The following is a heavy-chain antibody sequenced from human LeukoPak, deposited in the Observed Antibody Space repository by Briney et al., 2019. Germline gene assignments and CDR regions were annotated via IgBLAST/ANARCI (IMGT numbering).Heavy chain of an antibody. CDR3: ARGAFVWQLVPRDWFDP. J-gene: IGHJ5*02. V-gene: IGHV3-7*01. Sequence: GGSLRLSCAASGFTFSSYWMTWVRQAPGKGLEWVANIKQDGSEKYYVDSVKGRFTISRDNAKSSLYLQMDSLRAEDTAVYYCARGAFVWQLVPRDWFDPWGQGTLVTVSS. CDR1: GFTFSSYW. D-gene: IGHD6-6*01. CDR2: IKQDGSEK.